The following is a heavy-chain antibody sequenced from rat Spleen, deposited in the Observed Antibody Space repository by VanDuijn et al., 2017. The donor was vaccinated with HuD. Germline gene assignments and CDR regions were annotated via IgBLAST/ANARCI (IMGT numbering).Heavy chain of an antibody. Sequence: EVKLLESGGGLVQPGGSLRLSCAASGFTFTDFYMSWIRQPPGKAPEWLGVIRDKEDGSTTEYSPSVKGRFAISRDNTQNILYLQMNTLRAEDTAIYYCARWDNNYRYWGQGVVVTVSS. CDR2: IRDKEDGSTT. CDR1: GFTFTDFY. J-gene: IGHJ2*01. D-gene: IGHD1-10*01. V-gene: IGHV7-7*01. CDR3: ARWDNNYRY.